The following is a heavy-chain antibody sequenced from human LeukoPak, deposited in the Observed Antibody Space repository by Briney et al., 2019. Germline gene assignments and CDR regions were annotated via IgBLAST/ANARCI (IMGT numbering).Heavy chain of an antibody. D-gene: IGHD2-21*01. CDR2: IWYDGSDK. CDR1: GFTFSSYG. J-gene: IGHJ3*02. Sequence: GGSLRLSCAASGFTFSSYGMHWVRQAPGEGLEWVAVIWYDGSDKYYADSVKGRFTISRDNSKNTLYLQMNSLRAEDTAVYYCARGVVVMHWRDAFDIWGQGTMVTVSS. CDR3: ARGVVVMHWRDAFDI. V-gene: IGHV3-33*01.